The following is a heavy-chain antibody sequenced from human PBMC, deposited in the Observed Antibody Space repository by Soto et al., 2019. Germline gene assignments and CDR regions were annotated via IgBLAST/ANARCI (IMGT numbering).Heavy chain of an antibody. CDR3: ARATGLFDPFDL. D-gene: IGHD1-1*01. Sequence: EVQLLESGGGLVQPGGSLRLSCAASGFTFSNYAMGWVRQAPGKGLEWVSALRGGGDVTYYADSVRGRFTISRDNSKDTLYLQMNSLRVEDTALYYCARATGLFDPFDLWGRGTLVTVSS. V-gene: IGHV3-23*01. J-gene: IGHJ2*01. CDR2: LRGGGDVT. CDR1: GFTFSNYA.